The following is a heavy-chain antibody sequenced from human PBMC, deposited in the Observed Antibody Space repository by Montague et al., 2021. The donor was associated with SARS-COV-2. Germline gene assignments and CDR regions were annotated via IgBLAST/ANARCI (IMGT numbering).Heavy chain of an antibody. J-gene: IGHJ5*02. Sequence: SETLSLTCTVSGYSISSGYYWGWIRQPPGKGLEWIGSIYHSGSTYYNPSLKSRVTISVDTSKNQFSLKLSSVTAADTAVYYCARDCYDSGSGSYQRWFDPWGQGTLVTVSS. D-gene: IGHD3-10*01. CDR3: ARDCYDSGSGSYQRWFDP. CDR1: GYSISSGYY. CDR2: IYHSGST. V-gene: IGHV4-38-2*02.